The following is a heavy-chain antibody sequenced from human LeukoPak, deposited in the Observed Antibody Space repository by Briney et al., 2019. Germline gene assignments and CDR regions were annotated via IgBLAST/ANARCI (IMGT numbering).Heavy chain of an antibody. Sequence: GGSLRLSCAASGFTFSSYSMNWVRQAPGKGLEWVSSISSSSSTIYYADSVKGRFTISRDNAKNSLYLQMNSLRAEDTAVYYCAREFGTIIPDDYWGQGTLVTVSS. J-gene: IGHJ4*02. D-gene: IGHD5-24*01. CDR2: ISSSSSTI. CDR3: AREFGTIIPDDY. CDR1: GFTFSSYS. V-gene: IGHV3-48*01.